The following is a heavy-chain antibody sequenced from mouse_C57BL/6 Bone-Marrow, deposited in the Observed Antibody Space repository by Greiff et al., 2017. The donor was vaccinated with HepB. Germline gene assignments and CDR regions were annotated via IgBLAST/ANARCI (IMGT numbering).Heavy chain of an antibody. Sequence: VQLQQSGAELVRPGASVKLSCTASGFNIKDDYMHWVKQRPEQGLEWIGWIDPENGDTEYASKFQGKATITADTSSNTACLQLSSLTSEDTAVYYCTSTLMDYWGQGTSVTVSS. D-gene: IGHD2-1*01. CDR1: GFNIKDDY. V-gene: IGHV14-4*01. CDR3: TSTLMDY. CDR2: IDPENGDT. J-gene: IGHJ4*01.